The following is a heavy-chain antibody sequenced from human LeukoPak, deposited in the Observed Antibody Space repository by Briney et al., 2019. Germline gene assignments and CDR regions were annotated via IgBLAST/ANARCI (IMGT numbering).Heavy chain of an antibody. CDR2: ITSSSGDI. CDR3: TRVNGDFVDAYYYFYMDV. D-gene: IGHD4-17*01. Sequence: GGSLRLSCAASGFDFSGYTMTWVRQAPGRGLEWVSAITSSSGDIYYADSGKGRFTISRDNAKKSLFMGMNSLRAEDTAVYYCTRVNGDFVDAYYYFYMDVWGKGTTVTVSS. CDR1: GFDFSGYT. V-gene: IGHV3-21*01. J-gene: IGHJ6*03.